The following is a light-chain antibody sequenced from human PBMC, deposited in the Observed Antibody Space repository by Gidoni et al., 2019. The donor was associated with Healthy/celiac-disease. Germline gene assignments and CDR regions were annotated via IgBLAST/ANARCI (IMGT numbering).Light chain of an antibody. Sequence: DIQMTQSPSSLSASVGDRVTITCRASQSISSYLNWYQQKPGKAPKLLIYAASSLQSGVPSRFSGSRSGTDFTLTISSLQPEDFATYYCQQSYSTLYWTFGQGTKVEIK. J-gene: IGKJ1*01. CDR1: QSISSY. V-gene: IGKV1-39*01. CDR3: QQSYSTLYWT. CDR2: AAS.